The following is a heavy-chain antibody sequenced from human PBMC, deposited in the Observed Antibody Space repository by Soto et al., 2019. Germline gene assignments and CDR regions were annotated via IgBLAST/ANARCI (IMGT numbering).Heavy chain of an antibody. D-gene: IGHD6-13*01. Sequence: GGSLRLSCAASGFTFSSYAMSWGRQAPGKGLEWVSAISGSGGSTYYADSVKGRFTISRDNSKKTLYLQMNSLRAEDTAVYYCAKSAQLAQVAYWGQGTLVTVSS. J-gene: IGHJ4*02. CDR2: ISGSGGST. CDR1: GFTFSSYA. CDR3: AKSAQLAQVAY. V-gene: IGHV3-23*01.